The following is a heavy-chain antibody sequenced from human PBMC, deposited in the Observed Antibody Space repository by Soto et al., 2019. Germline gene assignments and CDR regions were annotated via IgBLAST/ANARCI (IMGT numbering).Heavy chain of an antibody. V-gene: IGHV3-33*01. Sequence: QVQVVESGGGVVQPGRSLRLSCAASGFTFSSFGMHWVRQAPGKGLEWVSLIWYDGSKKSYGDSVKGRFTISRDNSRNTVSLQMNSLRADDKAVYYCARDASYYSLWSGYYPSRNGMDVWGQGTTVTVSS. CDR3: ARDASYYSLWSGYYPSRNGMDV. CDR2: IWYDGSKK. D-gene: IGHD3-3*01. CDR1: GFTFSSFG. J-gene: IGHJ6*02.